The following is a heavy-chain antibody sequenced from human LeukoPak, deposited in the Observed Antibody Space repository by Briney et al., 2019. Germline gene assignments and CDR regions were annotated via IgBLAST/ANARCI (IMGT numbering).Heavy chain of an antibody. V-gene: IGHV1-69*06. CDR1: GGTFTSYA. Sequence: SVKVSCKASGGTFTSYAISWVRQAPGQGLEWMGGIIPIFGTANYTKKFRGRVTITADKFTSTAYMELSSLRSEDTAVYYCARGFPYYYGSGSSYYYYYYGMDVWGKGTTVTVSS. CDR2: IIPIFGTA. CDR3: ARGFPYYYGSGSSYYYYYYGMDV. D-gene: IGHD3-10*01. J-gene: IGHJ6*04.